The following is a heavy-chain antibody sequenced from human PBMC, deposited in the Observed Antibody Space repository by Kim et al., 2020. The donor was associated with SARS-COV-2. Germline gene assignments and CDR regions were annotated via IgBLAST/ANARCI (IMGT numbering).Heavy chain of an antibody. CDR3: ARGSHYDILTGYYPLSYYYGMDV. CDR2: INHSGST. CDR1: GGSFSGYY. D-gene: IGHD3-9*01. J-gene: IGHJ6*02. V-gene: IGHV4-34*01. Sequence: SETLSLTCAVYGGSFSGYYWSWIRQPPGKGLEWIGEINHSGSTNYNPSLKSRVTISVDTSKNQFSLKLSSVTAADTAVYYCARGSHYDILTGYYPLSYYYGMDVWGQGTTVTVSS.